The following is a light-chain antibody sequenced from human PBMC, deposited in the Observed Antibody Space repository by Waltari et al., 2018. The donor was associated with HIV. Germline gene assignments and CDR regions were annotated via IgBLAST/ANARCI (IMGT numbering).Light chain of an antibody. Sequence: EIVMTQSPATLSVSPGKTATLSCRASQSVSSNLAWYQQKAGQTPRLLIYAASTRATGIPPRFSGSGSGKRFVLTITSLQPEDVALYYCQQYNDWPWFTFGQGTKLEIK. CDR2: AAS. CDR3: QQYNDWPWFT. V-gene: IGKV3-15*01. J-gene: IGKJ2*01. CDR1: QSVSSN.